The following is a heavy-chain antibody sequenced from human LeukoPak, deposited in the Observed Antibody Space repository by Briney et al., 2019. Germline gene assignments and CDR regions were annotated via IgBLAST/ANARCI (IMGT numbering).Heavy chain of an antibody. CDR2: ISGSGGST. D-gene: IGHD2-2*01. CDR1: GFTFSSYA. J-gene: IGHJ4*02. CDR3: AKGGIGIVVVPAAMALDY. Sequence: GGSLRLSCAASGFTFSSYAMSWVRQAPGKGLEWVSAISGSGGSTYYADSVKGWFTISRDNSKNTLYLQMNSLRAEDTAVYYCAKGGIGIVVVPAAMALDYWGQGTLVTVSS. V-gene: IGHV3-23*01.